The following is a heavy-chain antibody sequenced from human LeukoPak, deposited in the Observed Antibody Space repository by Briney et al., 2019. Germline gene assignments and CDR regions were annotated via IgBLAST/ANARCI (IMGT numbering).Heavy chain of an antibody. Sequence: SETLSLTCTVSGGSISSYYWSWIRQPPGKGLEWIGYIYYSGSTNYNPSLKSRVTISVDTSKNQFSLKLSSVTAADTAVYYCARAEAARGIDYWGQGTLVTVSS. CDR3: ARAEAARGIDY. CDR2: IYYSGST. D-gene: IGHD6-6*01. V-gene: IGHV4-59*01. CDR1: GGSISSYY. J-gene: IGHJ4*02.